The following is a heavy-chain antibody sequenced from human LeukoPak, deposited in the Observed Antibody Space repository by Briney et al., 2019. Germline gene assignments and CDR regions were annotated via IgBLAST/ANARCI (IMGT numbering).Heavy chain of an antibody. CDR3: AKMSGECSSTTCSSFDY. V-gene: IGHV3-23*01. J-gene: IGHJ4*02. D-gene: IGHD2-2*01. CDR2: ISGSGDRT. Sequence: GGSLRLSCAASGFTFSNYAMSWVRQAPGKGLEWVSGISGSGDRTYYADSVKGRFTISRDNSKNTLYLQMISLRAEDTAVYYCAKMSGECSSTTCSSFDYWGQGTLVTVSS. CDR1: GFTFSNYA.